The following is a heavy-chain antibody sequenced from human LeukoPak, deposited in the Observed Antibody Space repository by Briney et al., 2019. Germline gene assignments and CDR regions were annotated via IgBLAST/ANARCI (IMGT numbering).Heavy chain of an antibody. J-gene: IGHJ4*02. V-gene: IGHV1-2*02. D-gene: IGHD3-3*01. CDR2: INPNSGGT. Sequence: GASVKVSCKASGYTFTGNYMHWVRQAPDQGLEWMGWINPNSGGTNYAQKFQGRVTMTRDTSISTAYMELSRLRSDDTAVYYCARLVSDYDSHIDYWGQGTLVTVSS. CDR3: ARLVSDYDSHIDY. CDR1: GYTFTGNY.